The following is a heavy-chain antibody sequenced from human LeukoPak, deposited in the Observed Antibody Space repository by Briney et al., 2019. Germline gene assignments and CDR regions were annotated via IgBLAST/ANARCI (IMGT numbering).Heavy chain of an antibody. D-gene: IGHD5-24*01. J-gene: IGHJ4*02. CDR2: INTDGRTT. V-gene: IGHV3-74*01. CDR3: ANGRDGYKNPHY. Sequence: GGSLRLSCAASGFTFSSYWMHWVRQAPGKGLVWVSRINTDGRTTGYADSVKGRFTISRDNAKNTLFLQMNSLRADDTAVYYCANGRDGYKNPHYWGQGTLVTVSS. CDR1: GFTFSSYW.